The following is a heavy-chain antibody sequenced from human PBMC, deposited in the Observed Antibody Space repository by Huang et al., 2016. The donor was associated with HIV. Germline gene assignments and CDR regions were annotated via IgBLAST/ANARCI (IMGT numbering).Heavy chain of an antibody. CDR3: ARAVQSTLRGFDV. J-gene: IGHJ3*01. CDR1: DFTFSGYN. Sequence: DVQLVESGGGLVKPGGSLRLSCAASDFTFSGYNMTGVRQAPGKVLEGVACISYSGSNIYYADSVKGRFTISRDNAKNSVFLQMNSLRAEDTALYYCARAVQSTLRGFDVWGRGTLVTVSS. CDR2: ISYSGSNI. V-gene: IGHV3-21*02. D-gene: IGHD2-2*01.